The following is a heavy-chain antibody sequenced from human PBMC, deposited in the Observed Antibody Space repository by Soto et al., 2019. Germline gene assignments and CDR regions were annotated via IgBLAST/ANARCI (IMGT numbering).Heavy chain of an antibody. Sequence: GXSVKVSCKVSAYTLTELSMHWVRQAPGKGLEWMGGFDPEDGETIYAQKFQGRVTMTEDTSTDTAYMELSSLRSEDTAVYYCATTELRGYSGYDYAFDYWGQGTLVTASS. J-gene: IGHJ4*02. CDR2: FDPEDGET. CDR3: ATTELRGYSGYDYAFDY. CDR1: AYTLTELS. V-gene: IGHV1-24*01. D-gene: IGHD5-12*01.